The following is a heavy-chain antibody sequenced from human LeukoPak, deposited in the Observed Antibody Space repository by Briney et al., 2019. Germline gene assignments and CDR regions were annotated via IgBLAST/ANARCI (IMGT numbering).Heavy chain of an antibody. CDR1: GYTFTSYG. V-gene: IGHV1-18*01. Sequence: GASVKVSCKASGYTFTSYGISWVRQAPGLGLEWMGWISADNGNTNYAQKLQGRVTMTTDTSTSTAYMELRSLRSDDAAVYYCARVGLWCSSTSCSNDYWGQGTLVTVSS. J-gene: IGHJ4*02. CDR3: ARVGLWCSSTSCSNDY. D-gene: IGHD2-2*01. CDR2: ISADNGNT.